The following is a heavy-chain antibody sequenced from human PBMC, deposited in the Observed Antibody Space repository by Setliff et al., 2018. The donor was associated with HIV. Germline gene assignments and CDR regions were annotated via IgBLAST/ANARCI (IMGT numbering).Heavy chain of an antibody. D-gene: IGHD6-6*01. CDR1: GGTFRTSV. V-gene: IGHV1-69*10. J-gene: IGHJ6*02. CDR3: ARDLVLVGYYYYGMDV. CDR2: ILPFLGMG. Sequence: GASVKVSCKASGGTFRTSVISWVRQAPGQGLEWVGGILPFLGMGDFAQKFQGRVTITADESTSTAYMELSSLRSEDTAVYYCARDLVLVGYYYYGMDVWGQGTTVTVSS.